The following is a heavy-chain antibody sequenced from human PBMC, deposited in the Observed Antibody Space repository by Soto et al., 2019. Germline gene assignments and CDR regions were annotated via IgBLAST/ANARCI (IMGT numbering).Heavy chain of an antibody. J-gene: IGHJ6*02. D-gene: IGHD3-9*01. V-gene: IGHV4-34*01. CDR1: GGSFSGYY. CDR2: INHSGST. CDR3: ARSKVLRYFDWLKDYYGMDV. Sequence: PSETLSLTCAVYGGSFSGYYWSWIRQPPGKGLEWIGEINHSGSTNYNPSLKSRVTISVDTSKNQFSLKLSSVTAADTAVYYCARSKVLRYFDWLKDYYGMDVWGQGTTVTVSS.